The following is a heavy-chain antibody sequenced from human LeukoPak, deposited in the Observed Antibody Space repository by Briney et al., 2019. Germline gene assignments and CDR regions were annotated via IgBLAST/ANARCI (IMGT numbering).Heavy chain of an antibody. Sequence: SETLSLTCTVSGGSISSSSYYWGWIRQPPGKGLEWIGSIYYSGSTYYNPSLKSRVTISVDTSKNQFSLKVTSVTAADTAVYYCARDPSAEHFDYWGQGTLVTVSS. CDR2: IYYSGST. CDR3: ARDPSAEHFDY. D-gene: IGHD1-26*01. CDR1: GGSISSSSYY. J-gene: IGHJ4*02. V-gene: IGHV4-39*07.